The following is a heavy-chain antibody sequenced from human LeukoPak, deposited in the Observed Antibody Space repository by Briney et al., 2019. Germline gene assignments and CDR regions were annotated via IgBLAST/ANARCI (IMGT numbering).Heavy chain of an antibody. Sequence: TSETLSLTCTVSGGSISSYYWSWIRQPPGKGLEWIGYIYYSGSTNYNPSLKSRVTISVGMSKNQFSLKLSSVTAADTAVYYCARRTGYYDGFDYWGQGTLVTVSS. J-gene: IGHJ4*02. CDR3: ARRTGYYDGFDY. D-gene: IGHD3/OR15-3a*01. CDR1: GGSISSYY. CDR2: IYYSGST. V-gene: IGHV4-59*01.